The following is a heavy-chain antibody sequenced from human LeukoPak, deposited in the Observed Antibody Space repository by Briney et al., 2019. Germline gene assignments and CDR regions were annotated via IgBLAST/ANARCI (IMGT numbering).Heavy chain of an antibody. Sequence: GGSLRLSCAASGFTVSSNYMSWVRQAPGKGLEWVSSISSSSSYIYYADSVKGRFTISRDNAKNSLYLQMNSLRAEDTAVYYCARDRRHGSSYYGMDVWGKGTTVTVSS. D-gene: IGHD3-10*01. V-gene: IGHV3-21*01. CDR2: ISSSSSYI. J-gene: IGHJ6*04. CDR3: ARDRRHGSSYYGMDV. CDR1: GFTVSSNY.